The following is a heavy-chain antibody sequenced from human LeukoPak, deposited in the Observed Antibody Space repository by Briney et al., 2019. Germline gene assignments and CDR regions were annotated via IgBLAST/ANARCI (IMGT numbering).Heavy chain of an antibody. CDR3: IVFGDSNH. CDR2: LYSYGTT. J-gene: IGHJ5*02. V-gene: IGHV3-53*01. Sequence: GGSLRLSCAPSGLIVSSNFMSWVRQVPGKGLEWVATLYSYGTTYYADSVKGRFTISRDTSKNTLYLQINSLRVEDTAVYYCIVFGDSNHWGQGTLVTVSS. D-gene: IGHD4-17*01. CDR1: GLIVSSNF.